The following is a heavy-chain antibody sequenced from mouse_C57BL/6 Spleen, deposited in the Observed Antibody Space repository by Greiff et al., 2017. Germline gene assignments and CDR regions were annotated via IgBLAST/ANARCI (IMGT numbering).Heavy chain of an antibody. J-gene: IGHJ3*01. D-gene: IGHD1-1*01. Sequence: VQLKQSGPELVKPGASVKMSCKASGYTFTDYNMHWVKQSHGKSLEGIGYINPNNGGTSYNQKFKGKATLTVNKSSSTAYMELRSLTSEDSAVYYCANYGSSPFAYWGQGTLVTVSA. CDR3: ANYGSSPFAY. V-gene: IGHV1-22*01. CDR1: GYTFTDYN. CDR2: INPNNGGT.